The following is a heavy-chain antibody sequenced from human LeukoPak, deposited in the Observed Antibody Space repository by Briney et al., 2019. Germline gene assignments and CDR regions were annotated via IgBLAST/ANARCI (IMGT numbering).Heavy chain of an antibody. Sequence: GESLKISCKGSGYTFTSFWIGLVRQMPGKGLEWMGITYPGDSDATYSPSFQGQVTISADKSINTAYLQWSSLKASDTAIYYCARHHPGDSNLDFWGQGTLVTVSS. CDR3: ARHHPGDSNLDF. CDR2: TYPGDSDA. D-gene: IGHD2-21*02. J-gene: IGHJ4*02. V-gene: IGHV5-51*01. CDR1: GYTFTSFW.